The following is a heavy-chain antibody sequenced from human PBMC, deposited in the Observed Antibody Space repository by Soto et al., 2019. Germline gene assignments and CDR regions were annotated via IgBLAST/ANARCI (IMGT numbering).Heavy chain of an antibody. V-gene: IGHV3-33*01. CDR2: IWHDGNNK. D-gene: IGHD5-18*01. CDR3: ATLNSFGSDY. CDR1: GFTFSNYG. J-gene: IGHJ4*02. Sequence: GGSLRLSCAASGFTFSNYGMHWVRQAPGKGLEWVAIIWHDGNNKYYADSVRGRFIISRDNSKNRLYLQMNSLRAEDTAVYYCATLNSFGSDYWGRGTLVTVSS.